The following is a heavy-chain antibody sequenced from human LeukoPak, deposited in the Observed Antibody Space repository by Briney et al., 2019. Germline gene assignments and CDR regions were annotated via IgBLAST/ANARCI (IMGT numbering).Heavy chain of an antibody. V-gene: IGHV4-31*03. CDR2: IYYSGST. CDR1: GGSISSGGYD. Sequence: PSETLSLTCTVSGGSISSGGYDWSWIRQHPGKGLEWIGYIYYSGSTYYNPSLKSRVTISVDTSKNQFSLKLSSVTAADTAVYYCARGVRYCSGGSCSYYFDYWGQGTLVTVSS. CDR3: ARGVRYCSGGSCSYYFDY. J-gene: IGHJ4*02. D-gene: IGHD2-15*01.